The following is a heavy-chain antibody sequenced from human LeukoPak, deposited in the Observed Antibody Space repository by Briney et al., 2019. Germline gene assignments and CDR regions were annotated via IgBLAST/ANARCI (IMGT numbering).Heavy chain of an antibody. Sequence: GGSLRLSCAASGFTFRSYGMHWVRQAPGKGLEWGAFIRYDGSNKYYADSVKGRFTISRDNSKNTLYLQMNSLRAEDTAVYYCAKDQSITVIGGQEYYFDYWGQGTLVTVSS. CDR1: GFTFRSYG. V-gene: IGHV3-30*02. J-gene: IGHJ4*02. CDR3: AKDQSITVIGGQEYYFDY. CDR2: IRYDGSNK. D-gene: IGHD3-22*01.